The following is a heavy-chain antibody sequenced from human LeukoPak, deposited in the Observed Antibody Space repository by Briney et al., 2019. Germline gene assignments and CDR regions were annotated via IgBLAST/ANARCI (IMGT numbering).Heavy chain of an antibody. CDR1: GFTFSSYS. CDR3: AREVNTMVQYYFDY. D-gene: IGHD3-10*01. Sequence: GGSLRLSCAASGFTFSSYSMNWVRQAPGKGLEWVSSISSSSSYIYYADSVKGRFTISRDNAKNSLYLQMNSLRAEDTAVYYCAREVNTMVQYYFDYWGQGTLVTVSS. CDR2: ISSSSSYI. V-gene: IGHV3-21*01. J-gene: IGHJ4*02.